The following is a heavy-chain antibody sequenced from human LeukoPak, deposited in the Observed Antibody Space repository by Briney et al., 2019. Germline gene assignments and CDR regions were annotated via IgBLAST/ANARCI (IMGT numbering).Heavy chain of an antibody. CDR2: IYSGDNT. V-gene: IGHV3-66*01. D-gene: IGHD6-19*01. CDR3: AKGSSVAGTIFGY. Sequence: PGGSLRLSCAASGFTFSTYSMNWVRQAPGKGLEWVSIIYSGDNTYYADSVKGRFTISRDISKNTVYLQMNSLRAEDTAVYYCAKGSSVAGTIFGYWGQGTLVTVSS. CDR1: GFTFSTYS. J-gene: IGHJ4*02.